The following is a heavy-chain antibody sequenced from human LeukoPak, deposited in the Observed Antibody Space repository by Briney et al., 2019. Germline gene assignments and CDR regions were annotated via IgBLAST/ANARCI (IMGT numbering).Heavy chain of an antibody. Sequence: QPGGSLRLSCAASRFIFSTYSMNWVRQAPGRGLEWVSYISSGSTNIYYKDSVKGRFTISRDNAKNPLYLQMNSLRAEDTAVYYCAPQNPKYYDFWSGYLEYFQHWGQGTLVTVSS. J-gene: IGHJ1*01. V-gene: IGHV3-48*04. D-gene: IGHD3-3*01. CDR3: APQNPKYYDFWSGYLEYFQH. CDR1: RFIFSTYS. CDR2: ISSGSTNI.